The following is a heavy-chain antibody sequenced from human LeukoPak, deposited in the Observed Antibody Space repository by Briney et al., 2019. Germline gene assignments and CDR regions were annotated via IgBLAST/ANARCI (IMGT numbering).Heavy chain of an antibody. J-gene: IGHJ3*02. D-gene: IGHD6-19*01. CDR2: ISSSSSYI. CDR1: GFTFSSYS. V-gene: IGHV3-21*04. CDR3: AKELYSSGWYDAFDI. Sequence: GGSLRLSCAASGFTFSSYSMNWVRQAPGKGLEWVSSISSSSSYIYYADSVKGRFTISRDNSKNTLYLQMNSLRAEDTAVYYCAKELYSSGWYDAFDIWGQGTMVTVSS.